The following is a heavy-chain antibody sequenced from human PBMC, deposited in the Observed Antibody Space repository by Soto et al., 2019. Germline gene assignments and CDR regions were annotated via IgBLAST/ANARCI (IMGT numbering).Heavy chain of an antibody. CDR2: MYYNGDT. CDR1: GGSVSSGNYF. Sequence: QLQLQESGPGLVKPAETLSLKCAVSGGSVSSGNYFWGWIRQPPGKGLEWIGNMYYNGDTYYSPSPKSRVTMSVETAQNQFSLRLSSVTAADTAVYYCASRLIDTWNQGPAFDFCGEGTLVTVSS. D-gene: IGHD1-20*01. CDR3: ASRLIDTWNQGPAFDF. V-gene: IGHV4-39*01. J-gene: IGHJ3*01.